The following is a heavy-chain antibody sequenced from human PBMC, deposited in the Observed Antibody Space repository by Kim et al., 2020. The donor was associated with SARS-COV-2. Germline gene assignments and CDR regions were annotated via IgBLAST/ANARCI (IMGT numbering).Heavy chain of an antibody. CDR3: ARGLYRQQLIDY. CDR1: GGSISSGGYY. J-gene: IGHJ4*02. Sequence: TLSLTCTVSGGSISSGGYYWSWIRQHPGKGLEWIGYIYYSGSTYYNPSLKSRVTISVDTSKNQFSLKLSSVTAADTAVYYCARGLYRQQLIDYWGQGTLVTVSS. CDR2: IYYSGST. D-gene: IGHD6-13*01. V-gene: IGHV4-31*03.